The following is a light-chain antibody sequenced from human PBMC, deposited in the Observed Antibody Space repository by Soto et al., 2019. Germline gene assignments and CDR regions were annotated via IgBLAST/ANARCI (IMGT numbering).Light chain of an antibody. CDR2: DAS. CDR3: QQRSNWPIT. CDR1: QSVSSN. Sequence: EIVMTQSPATLSVSPGERATLSCRASQSVSSNLAWYQQKPGQPPRLLIYDASTRATGIPARFSGSGSGTDFTLTISSLEPEDFAVYYCQQRSNWPITFGQGTQLEIK. V-gene: IGKV3-11*01. J-gene: IGKJ5*01.